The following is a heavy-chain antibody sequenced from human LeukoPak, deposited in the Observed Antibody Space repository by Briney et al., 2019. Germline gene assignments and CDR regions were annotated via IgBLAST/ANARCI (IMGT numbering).Heavy chain of an antibody. D-gene: IGHD2-15*01. CDR3: ARGVCSGGGCYGLFNY. V-gene: IGHV4-34*01. CDR2: INHSGST. Sequence: SETLSLTCAVYGGSVSGYYWSWIRQPPGKGVEWIGKINHSGSTNYNPSLKSRVTISVDTSKKQFSLKLSSVTAADTAVYYCARGVCSGGGCYGLFNYWGQGTLVTVSS. J-gene: IGHJ4*02. CDR1: GGSVSGYY.